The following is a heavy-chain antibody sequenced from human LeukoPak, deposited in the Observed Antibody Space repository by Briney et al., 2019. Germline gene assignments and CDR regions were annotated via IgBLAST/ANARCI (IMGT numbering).Heavy chain of an antibody. CDR2: IRAYNGNT. J-gene: IGHJ4*02. V-gene: IGHV1-18*01. D-gene: IGHD2-2*01. Sequence: ASVKVSCKASGYTLTSYGISWVRPAPGQGLEWMGWIRAYNGNTNYAQKLQGRVTMTTDTSTSTAYMELRSLRSDDTAVYYCARDWVRYCSSTSCWSFDYWGQGTLVTVSS. CDR3: ARDWVRYCSSTSCWSFDY. CDR1: GYTLTSYG.